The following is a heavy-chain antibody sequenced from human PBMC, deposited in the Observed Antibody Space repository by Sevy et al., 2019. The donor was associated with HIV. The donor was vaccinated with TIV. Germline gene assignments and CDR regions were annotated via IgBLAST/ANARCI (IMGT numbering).Heavy chain of an antibody. CDR1: GYTFTSYY. CDR3: EADSDNHDVLPGYYPFDY. Sequence: ASVKVSCKASGYTFTSYYMHWVGQAPGQGLEWMVIINPSGSSTSYAQKFQGRVTMTRDTSTSTVSMELSSLRSEDTDVYYWEADSDNHDVLPGYYPFDYWGQGTMVTVSS. J-gene: IGHJ4*02. D-gene: IGHD3-9*01. CDR2: INPSGSST. V-gene: IGHV1-46*01.